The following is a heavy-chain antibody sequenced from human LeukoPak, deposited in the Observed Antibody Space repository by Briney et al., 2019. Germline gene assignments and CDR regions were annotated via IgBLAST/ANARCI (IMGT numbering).Heavy chain of an antibody. CDR3: TKRAQSGSYYFDY. J-gene: IGHJ4*02. CDR1: GFTFSSYG. D-gene: IGHD1-26*01. V-gene: IGHV3-30*02. CDR2: IRSDGSVK. Sequence: VQPGRSLRLSCAASGFTFSSYGMHWVRQAPGKGLEWMAGIRSDGSVKYYTDSVKGRFTISRDNSRDTLHLQMNSLRAEDTAVYYCTKRAQSGSYYFDYWGQGTLVTVSS.